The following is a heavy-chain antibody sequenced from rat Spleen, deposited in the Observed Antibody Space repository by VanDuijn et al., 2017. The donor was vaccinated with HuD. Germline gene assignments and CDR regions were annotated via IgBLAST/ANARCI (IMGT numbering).Heavy chain of an antibody. CDR1: GFSLSNYG. CDR3: ARDRFYYYSGDVGYYFDY. Sequence: QVQLKESGPGLVQPSQTLSLTCTVSGFSLSNYGVSWVRQPPGKGLEWMGVMWSDGDTSYNSALKSRLSISRDTSKSQVFLKMSSRQTEDTATYYCARDRFYYYSGDVGYYFDYWGQGVMVTVSS. CDR2: MWSDGDT. V-gene: IGHV2-32*01. D-gene: IGHD1-1*01. J-gene: IGHJ2*01.